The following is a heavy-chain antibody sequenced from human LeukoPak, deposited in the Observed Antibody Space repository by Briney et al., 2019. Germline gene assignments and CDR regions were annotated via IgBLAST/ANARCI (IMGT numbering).Heavy chain of an antibody. V-gene: IGHV3-7*01. D-gene: IGHD1-26*01. CDR1: GFTFRSYW. CDR2: IKQDGSET. CDR3: ARDGELGSTADAFDI. Sequence: GGSLRLSCAASGFTFRSYWMTWVRQYPGKGLEWVANIKQDGSETYYADSVKGRFTISRDNAKRSLYLQMNSLRAEDTAVYYCARDGELGSTADAFDIWGQGTMVTVSS. J-gene: IGHJ3*02.